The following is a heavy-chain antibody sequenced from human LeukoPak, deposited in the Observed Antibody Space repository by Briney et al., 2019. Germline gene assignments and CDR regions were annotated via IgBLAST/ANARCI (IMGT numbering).Heavy chain of an antibody. V-gene: IGHV1-69*13. Sequence: SVKVSCKASRDTFSSYAISWVRQAPGQGLEWMGRIIPIFGTTNYAQTFQGRVTITADESTSTAYMELSSLRSEDTAVYYCARDRPGRYCSTTSCYNASPFDPWGQGTLVTVSS. D-gene: IGHD2-2*02. CDR3: ARDRPGRYCSTTSCYNASPFDP. CDR2: IIPIFGTT. J-gene: IGHJ5*02. CDR1: RDTFSSYA.